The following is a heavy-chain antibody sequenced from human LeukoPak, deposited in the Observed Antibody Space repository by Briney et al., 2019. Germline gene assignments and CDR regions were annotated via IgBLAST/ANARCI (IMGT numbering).Heavy chain of an antibody. J-gene: IGHJ4*01. Sequence: PGGPLRLSCAASGFTFNQAWMSWVGQAPGKGLEWVGRIRPETDGGTTDYAAPVKGRFTISRDHSKNTLYLQMDSLKIEDTAVYYCTILFAWYFDYWARGTLVTVSS. CDR1: GFTFNQAW. CDR3: TILFAWYFDY. D-gene: IGHD2/OR15-2a*01. V-gene: IGHV3-15*01. CDR2: IRPETDGGTT.